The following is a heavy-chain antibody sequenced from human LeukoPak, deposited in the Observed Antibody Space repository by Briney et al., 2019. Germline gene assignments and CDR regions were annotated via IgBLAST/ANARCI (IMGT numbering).Heavy chain of an antibody. CDR3: AKMGVRTLLTDIVVGPTADDYLDS. CDR2: FSPFSHET. V-gene: IGHV1-18*01. J-gene: IGHJ4*02. D-gene: IGHD2-21*01. Sequence: ASVKVSCKASGYTFISYGIGWVRQAPGQGLEWMGWFSPFSHETNYVEKIQGRVTMTTDGSANTAYMELGSLTSGDTAVYYCAKMGVRTLLTDIVVGPTADDYLDSWGQGTLVTVSS. CDR1: GYTFISYG.